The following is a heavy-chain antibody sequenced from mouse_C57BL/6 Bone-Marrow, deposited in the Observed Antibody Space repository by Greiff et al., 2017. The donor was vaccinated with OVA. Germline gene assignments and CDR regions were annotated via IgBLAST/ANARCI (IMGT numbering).Heavy chain of an antibody. CDR1: GFSFNTYA. CDR3: VRHYYGRYYYAMDY. V-gene: IGHV10-1*01. D-gene: IGHD1-1*01. CDR2: IRSKSNNYAT. Sequence: GGGLVQPKGSLKLSCAASGFSFNTYAMNWVRQAPGKGLEWVARIRSKSNNYATYYADSVKDRFTISRDDSESMLYLQMNNLKTEDTAMYYCVRHYYGRYYYAMDYWGQGTSVTVSS. J-gene: IGHJ4*01.